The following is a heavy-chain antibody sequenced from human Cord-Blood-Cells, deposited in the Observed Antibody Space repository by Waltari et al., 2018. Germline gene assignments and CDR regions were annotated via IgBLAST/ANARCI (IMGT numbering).Heavy chain of an antibody. CDR2: INHSGSH. J-gene: IGHJ5*02. Sequence: QVQLQQWGAGVLKPSETLSLTCAVYGGSFSGYSWSWIRQPPGKGVEWIGEINHSGSHNYSPSLKSPITKSVDTSKNHFALELSSLTGADTAVYYCARGPVVRYSAWLSDNWFDPWGQGTLVTVSS. D-gene: IGHD3-9*01. CDR3: ARGPVVRYSAWLSDNWFDP. V-gene: IGHV4-34*01. CDR1: GGSFSGYS.